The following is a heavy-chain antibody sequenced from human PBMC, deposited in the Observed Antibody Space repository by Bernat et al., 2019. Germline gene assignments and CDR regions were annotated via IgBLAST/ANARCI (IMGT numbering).Heavy chain of an antibody. CDR3: ARHNIWGFDY. D-gene: IGHD7-27*01. V-gene: IGHV5-51*01. CDR2: VHPSNSAT. Sequence: EVQLVQSGAEVKKPGESLKISCQVSGYSFTNYWIGWVRQMPGEGLEWMAIVHPSNSATRYNPSFQDQVTISADKSISTAYLQWSSLKASDTAIYYCARHNIWGFDYWDQGTLVTVSS. CDR1: GYSFTNYW. J-gene: IGHJ4*02.